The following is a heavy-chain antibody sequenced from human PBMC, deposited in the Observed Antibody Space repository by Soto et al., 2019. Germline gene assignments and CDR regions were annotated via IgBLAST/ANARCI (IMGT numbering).Heavy chain of an antibody. CDR1: GFTFSSYG. D-gene: IGHD2-2*01. J-gene: IGHJ6*02. CDR2: IWYDGSNK. V-gene: IGHV3-33*01. CDR3: ARDGFNYCSSTSCYSPLYYYYGMDV. Sequence: PGGSLTLSCAASGFTFSSYGMHWVRQAPGKGLEWVAVIWYDGSNKYYADSVKGRFTISRDNSKNTLYLQMNSLRAEDTAVYYCARDGFNYCSSTSCYSPLYYYYGMDVWGQGTTVTVSS.